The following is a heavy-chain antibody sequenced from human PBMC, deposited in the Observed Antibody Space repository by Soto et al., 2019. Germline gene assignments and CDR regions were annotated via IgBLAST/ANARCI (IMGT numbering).Heavy chain of an antibody. D-gene: IGHD1-1*01. Sequence: PTQTLSLTFAISGDSVSSNSAAWNWIRQSPSRGLEWLGRTYYRSKWYNDYAVSVKSRITINPDTSKNQFSLQLNSVTPEDTAVYYCAREPIASGTTGTRGNYWGQGTLVTVSS. CDR1: GDSVSSNSAA. V-gene: IGHV6-1*01. CDR3: AREPIASGTTGTRGNY. J-gene: IGHJ4*02. CDR2: TYYRSKWYN.